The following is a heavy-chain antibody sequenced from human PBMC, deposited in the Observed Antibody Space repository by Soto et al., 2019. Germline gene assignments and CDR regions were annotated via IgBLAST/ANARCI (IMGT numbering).Heavy chain of an antibody. V-gene: IGHV4-30-4*01. Sequence: QVQLQESGPGLVKPSQTLSLTCTVSGGSISSGDYYWSWIRQPPGKGLEGIGYIYYSGSTYYNPSLKSRVTISVDTSKNQFSLKLSSVTAADTAVYYCARDVPPTYCGGDCYENDYWGQGTLVTVSS. D-gene: IGHD2-21*02. J-gene: IGHJ4*02. CDR3: ARDVPPTYCGGDCYENDY. CDR1: GGSISSGDYY. CDR2: IYYSGST.